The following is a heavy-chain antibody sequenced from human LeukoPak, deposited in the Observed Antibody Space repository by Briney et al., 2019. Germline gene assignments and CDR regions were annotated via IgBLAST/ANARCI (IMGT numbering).Heavy chain of an antibody. Sequence: GGSLRLSCAASGFTFSSYSMNWVRQAPGKGLEWVSTISSSSSYIYYADSVKGRFTISRDNAKNSLYLQMNSLRAEDTAVYYCARGSAAPAFDIWGQGTMVTVSS. CDR3: ARGSAAPAFDI. CDR1: GFTFSSYS. J-gene: IGHJ3*02. CDR2: ISSSSSYI. D-gene: IGHD2-2*01. V-gene: IGHV3-21*01.